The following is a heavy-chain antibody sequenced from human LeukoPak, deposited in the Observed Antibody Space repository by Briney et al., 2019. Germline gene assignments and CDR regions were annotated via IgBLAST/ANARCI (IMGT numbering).Heavy chain of an antibody. V-gene: IGHV3-11*05. J-gene: IGHJ4*02. D-gene: IGHD3-9*01. Sequence: GGSLRLSCAASGFTFSDYYMSWIRQAPGKGLEWISYITSSSSDTNYADSVKGRFTISRDNAKKSLYLQMNCLRAEDTAVYYCARDYDILTGYFRGGFDYWGQGTLVTVSS. CDR1: GFTFSDYY. CDR2: ITSSSSDT. CDR3: ARDYDILTGYFRGGFDY.